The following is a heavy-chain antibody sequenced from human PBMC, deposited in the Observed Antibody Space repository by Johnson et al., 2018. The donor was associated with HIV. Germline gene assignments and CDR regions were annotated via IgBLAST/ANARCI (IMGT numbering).Heavy chain of an antibody. CDR1: GFTFDDYA. Sequence: VQLVESGGGLVQPGGSLRLSCAASGFTFDDYAMHWVRQAPGKGLGWVSGISWNRGSIGYADSVKGRFTISRDNAKNSLYLQMNSLSAEDTAVYYCAREEGNYILTRGDAFDIWGQGTMVTVSS. V-gene: IGHV3-9*01. CDR3: AREEGNYILTRGDAFDI. J-gene: IGHJ3*02. D-gene: IGHD3-9*01. CDR2: ISWNRGSI.